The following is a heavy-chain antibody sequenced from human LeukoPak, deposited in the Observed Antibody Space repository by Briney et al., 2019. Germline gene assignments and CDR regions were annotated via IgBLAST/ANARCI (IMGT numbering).Heavy chain of an antibody. J-gene: IGHJ4*02. CDR1: GGSISSYY. V-gene: IGHV4-4*07. CDR3: ARDRYYYDSSGYPFDY. D-gene: IGHD3-22*01. Sequence: SETLSLTCTVSGGSISSYYWSWIRQPAGKGLEWIGRIYTSGSTNYNPSLKSRVTMSVDTSKNQFSLKLSSVTAADTAVYYCARDRYYYDSSGYPFDYWGQGTLVTVSS. CDR2: IYTSGST.